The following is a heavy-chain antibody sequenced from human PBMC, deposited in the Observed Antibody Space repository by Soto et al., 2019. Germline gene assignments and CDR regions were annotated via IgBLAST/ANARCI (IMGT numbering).Heavy chain of an antibody. J-gene: IGHJ3*02. CDR1: GGSLSRGSYY. Sequence: SENRSLTCTVSGGSLSRGSYYWSWIRQPPGKGLEWIGYIYYSGSTNYNPSLKSRVTISVDTSKNQFSLKLSSVTAADTAVYYCARGSGPNDAFDIWGQGTMVT. CDR2: IYYSGST. D-gene: IGHD2-15*01. CDR3: ARGSGPNDAFDI. V-gene: IGHV4-61*01.